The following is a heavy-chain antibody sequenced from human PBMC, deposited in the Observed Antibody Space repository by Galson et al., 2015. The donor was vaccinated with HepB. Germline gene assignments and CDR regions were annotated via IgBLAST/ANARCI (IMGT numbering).Heavy chain of an antibody. J-gene: IGHJ4*02. D-gene: IGHD1-26*01. CDR1: GFTFRNFA. V-gene: IGHV3-30*04. CDR2: LSYDGTNE. Sequence: SLRLSCAVSGFTFRNFAMHWVRQAPGKGLEWVAVLSYDGTNEYYADFVKGRFTISRDISNNTLYLQMNSLRPEDTALYYCARDGRYSGSTPSPGDYWGQGTLVTVSS. CDR3: ARDGRYSGSTPSPGDY.